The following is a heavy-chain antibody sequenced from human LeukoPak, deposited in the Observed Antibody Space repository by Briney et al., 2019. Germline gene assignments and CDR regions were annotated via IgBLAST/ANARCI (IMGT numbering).Heavy chain of an antibody. CDR3: ARMTYSGYDNSWSLYYFDY. D-gene: IGHD4-11*01. CDR2: INWNGGST. V-gene: IGHV3-20*04. CDR1: GFPFDDYG. J-gene: IGHJ4*02. Sequence: GGSLRLSCAASGFPFDDYGMSWVRQAPGKGLEWVSGINWNGGSTGYVDSVKGRFTISRDNAKKSLYLQMNSLSAEDTAFYYCARMTYSGYDNSWSLYYFDYWGQGTLVTVSS.